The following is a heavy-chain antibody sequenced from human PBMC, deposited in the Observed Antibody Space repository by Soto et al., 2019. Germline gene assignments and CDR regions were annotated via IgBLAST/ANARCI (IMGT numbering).Heavy chain of an antibody. J-gene: IGHJ6*02. CDR1: GYTFTSYG. Sequence: QVQLVQSGAEVKKPGASVKVSCKASGYTFTSYGISWVRQAPGQGLEWMGWISAYNGNTNYAQKLQGRVTMTKDTSTSTAYMELRSLRSDDTAVYYRARATGIAAAGTDYYGMDVWGQGTTVTVSS. V-gene: IGHV1-18*04. D-gene: IGHD6-13*01. CDR2: ISAYNGNT. CDR3: ARATGIAAAGTDYYGMDV.